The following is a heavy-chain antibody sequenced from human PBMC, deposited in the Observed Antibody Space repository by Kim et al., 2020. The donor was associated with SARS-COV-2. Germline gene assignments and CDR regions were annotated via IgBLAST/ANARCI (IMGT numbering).Heavy chain of an antibody. V-gene: IGHV3-13*04. Sequence: GGSLRLSCAASGFTFSSYDMHWVRQATGKGLEWVSAIGTAGDTYYPGSVKGRFTISRENAKNSLYLQMNSLRAGDTAVYYCARGILYSSGWYESDNGMDVWGQGTTVTVSS. CDR2: IGTAGDT. D-gene: IGHD6-19*01. J-gene: IGHJ6*02. CDR1: GFTFSSYD. CDR3: ARGILYSSGWYESDNGMDV.